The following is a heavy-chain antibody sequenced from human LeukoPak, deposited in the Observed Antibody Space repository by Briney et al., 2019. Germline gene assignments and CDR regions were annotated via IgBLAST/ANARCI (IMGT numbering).Heavy chain of an antibody. D-gene: IGHD1-26*01. Sequence: GRSLRLSCAASGFTFSSYGMHWVRQAPGKGLEWVAVISYDGSNKYYADSVKGRFTISRDNSKNTLYLQMNSLRAEDTAVYYCAKGGGQGVGAYYFDYWGQGTLVTVSS. CDR2: ISYDGSNK. CDR3: AKGGGQGVGAYYFDY. CDR1: GFTFSSYG. J-gene: IGHJ4*02. V-gene: IGHV3-30*18.